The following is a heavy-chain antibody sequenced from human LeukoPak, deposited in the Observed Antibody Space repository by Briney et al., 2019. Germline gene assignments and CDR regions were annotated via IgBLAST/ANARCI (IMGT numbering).Heavy chain of an antibody. CDR2: MNPNSGNT. D-gene: IGHD2-8*01. Sequence: ASVKVACKASGYSFTSYDVTWVRQAPGQGLEWMGWMNPNSGNTAYAQKFQGRVTITSDTSITTAYMELSSLRSEDTAVYYCATSLFCSNGVCYTGGYHFDYWGQGNLATVSS. CDR3: ATSLFCSNGVCYTGGYHFDY. CDR1: GYSFTSYD. V-gene: IGHV1-8*03. J-gene: IGHJ4*02.